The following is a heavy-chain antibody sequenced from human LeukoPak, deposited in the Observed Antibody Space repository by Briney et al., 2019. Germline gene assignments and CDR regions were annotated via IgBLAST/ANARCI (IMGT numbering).Heavy chain of an antibody. V-gene: IGHV1-69*05. D-gene: IGHD4-17*01. CDR1: GGTFSSYA. CDR3: ARDILTTVTNENWFDP. CDR2: IIPIFGTA. J-gene: IGHJ5*02. Sequence: SVKVSCKASGGTFSSYAISWVRQAPGQGLEWMGRIIPIFGTANYAQKFQGRVTITTDESTSTAYVELSSLRSEDTAVYYCARDILTTVTNENWFDPWGQGTLVTVSS.